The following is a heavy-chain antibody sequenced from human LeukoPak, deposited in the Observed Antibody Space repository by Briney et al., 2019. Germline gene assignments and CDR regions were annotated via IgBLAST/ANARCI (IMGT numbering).Heavy chain of an antibody. V-gene: IGHV3-23*01. J-gene: IGHJ4*02. CDR1: GFTFSSYA. CDR2: ISGSGGST. D-gene: IGHD6-13*01. Sequence: PGGTLRLSCAASGFTFSSYAMSWVRQAPGKGLEWVSAISGSGGSTYYADSVKGRFTISRDNSKNTLYLQMNSLRAEDTAVYYCAKDWYSSSWFDYWGQGTLVTVSS. CDR3: AKDWYSSSWFDY.